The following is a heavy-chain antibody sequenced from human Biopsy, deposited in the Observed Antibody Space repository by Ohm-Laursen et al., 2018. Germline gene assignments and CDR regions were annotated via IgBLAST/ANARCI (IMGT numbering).Heavy chain of an antibody. CDR2: ISTYNDDT. Sequence: ASVKVCKTSGYTFTAYGISWVRQAPGQGLEWMGWISTYNDDTNIAQKFQGRVSMTTDTSTRTAYMELRSLRSGDTAIYFCARDPGYDFWSGSDPFDIWGQGTLVTVS. CDR3: ARDPGYDFWSGSDPFDI. J-gene: IGHJ3*02. D-gene: IGHD3-3*01. CDR1: GYTFTAYG. V-gene: IGHV1-18*04.